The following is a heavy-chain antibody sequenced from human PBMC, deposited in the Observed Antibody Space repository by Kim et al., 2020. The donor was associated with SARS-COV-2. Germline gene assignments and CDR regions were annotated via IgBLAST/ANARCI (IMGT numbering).Heavy chain of an antibody. J-gene: IGHJ4*02. CDR3: ARRPYDSSGYRFDY. Sequence: DAGKGRFTSSRDHAKNQLYLQMNSMRAEDTAVYYCARRPYDSSGYRFDYWGQGTLVTVSS. V-gene: IGHV3-7*01. D-gene: IGHD3-22*01.